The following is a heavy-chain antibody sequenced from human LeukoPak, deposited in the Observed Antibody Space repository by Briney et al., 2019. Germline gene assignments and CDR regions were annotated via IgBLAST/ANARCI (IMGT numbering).Heavy chain of an antibody. CDR3: ARNRDGYNSFDY. CDR2: IYYSGSS. V-gene: IGHV4-31*03. D-gene: IGHD5-24*01. Sequence: SETLSLTCTVSGGSINNGGYYWSWIRQHPGKGLEWIGYIYYSGSSYYNPSLRSRVTISVDASKNHFSLKLSSVTAADTAVYYCARNRDGYNSFDYWGQGTLVTVSS. CDR1: GGSINNGGYY. J-gene: IGHJ4*02.